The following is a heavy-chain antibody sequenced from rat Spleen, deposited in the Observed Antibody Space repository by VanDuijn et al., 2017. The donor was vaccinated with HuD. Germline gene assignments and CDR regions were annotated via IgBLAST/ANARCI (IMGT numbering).Heavy chain of an antibody. J-gene: IGHJ3*01. D-gene: IGHD1-7*01. CDR3: ARHGDYGYPWFAY. CDR1: GFTFSNYY. Sequence: EVQLVESGGGLVQPGRSMKLSCAALGFTFSNYYMAWVRQAPTKGLEWVASISPSGGSTYYRDSVKGRFTVSRDNAKSTLYLQMDSLRSEDTATYYCARHGDYGYPWFAYWGQGTLVTVSS. V-gene: IGHV5-25*01. CDR2: ISPSGGST.